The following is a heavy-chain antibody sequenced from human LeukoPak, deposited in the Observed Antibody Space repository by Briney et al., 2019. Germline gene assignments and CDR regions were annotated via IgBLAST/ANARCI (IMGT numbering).Heavy chain of an antibody. J-gene: IGHJ1*01. V-gene: IGHV3-30*03. CDR1: GFTFRNYG. Sequence: GGSLRLSCAVSGFTFRNYGMNWVRQAPGKGLGWVAVISYDGINEYYVDSVKGRFTISRDNSKNSLYLQMESLTIEDTAVYYCATGRVDYGDYGVVKHWGQGTLVTVSS. CDR2: ISYDGINE. CDR3: ATGRVDYGDYGVVKH. D-gene: IGHD4-17*01.